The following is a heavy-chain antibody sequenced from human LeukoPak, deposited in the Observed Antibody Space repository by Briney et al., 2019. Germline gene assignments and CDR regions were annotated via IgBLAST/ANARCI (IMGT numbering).Heavy chain of an antibody. CDR3: ARDWVTPPYNWFNP. Sequence: TSETLSLTCTVSGGSISSYYWSWIRQPPGKGLEWIGYIYYSGSTNYNPSLKSRVTVSADTSKNQISLNLTSVTAADTAVYYCARDWVTPPYNWFNPWGQGILVTVSS. CDR2: IYYSGST. V-gene: IGHV4-59*12. J-gene: IGHJ5*02. D-gene: IGHD5-18*01. CDR1: GGSISSYY.